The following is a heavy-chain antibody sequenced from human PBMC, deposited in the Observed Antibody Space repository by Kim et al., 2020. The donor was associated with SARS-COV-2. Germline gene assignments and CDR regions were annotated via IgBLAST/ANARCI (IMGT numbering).Heavy chain of an antibody. CDR1: GGSISSSGYY. CDR2: IYYSGST. Sequence: SETLSLTCTVSGGSISSSGYYWSWIRQHPGKGLEWIGYIYYSGSTYYNPSLKSRVTISVDTSKNQFSLKLSSVTAADTAVFYCARYFGSGSYPQRYNWFDPWGQGTLVTVSS. D-gene: IGHD3-10*01. J-gene: IGHJ5*02. CDR3: ARYFGSGSYPQRYNWFDP. V-gene: IGHV4-31*03.